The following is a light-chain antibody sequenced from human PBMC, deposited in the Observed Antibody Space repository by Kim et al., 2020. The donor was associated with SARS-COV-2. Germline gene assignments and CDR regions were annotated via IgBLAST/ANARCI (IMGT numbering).Light chain of an antibody. V-gene: IGLV3-19*01. CDR3: NSRDSSGNHAV. CDR2: GKN. J-gene: IGLJ7*01. CDR1: SLRRYY. Sequence: SSELTQDPAVSVALGQTVRITCQGDSLRRYYASWYQQKPGQAPVLVIYGKNNRPSGIPDRFSGSSSGNTASLTITGAQAEEEADYYCNSRDSSGNHAVFG.